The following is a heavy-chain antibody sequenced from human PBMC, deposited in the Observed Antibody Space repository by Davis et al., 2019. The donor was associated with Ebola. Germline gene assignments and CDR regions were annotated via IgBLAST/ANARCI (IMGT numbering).Heavy chain of an antibody. J-gene: IGHJ5*02. V-gene: IGHV3-7*03. CDR1: GFTFSTYW. CDR3: ARVGRVVATITNWFDP. D-gene: IGHD5-12*01. CDR2: IKQDGSER. Sequence: GGSLRLSCAASGFTFSTYWMTWVRQAPGKGLEWVANIKQDGSERYYVDSVKGRFTISRDNAKNSLYLQMNSLRAEDTAVYYCARVGRVVATITNWFDPWGQGTLVTVSS.